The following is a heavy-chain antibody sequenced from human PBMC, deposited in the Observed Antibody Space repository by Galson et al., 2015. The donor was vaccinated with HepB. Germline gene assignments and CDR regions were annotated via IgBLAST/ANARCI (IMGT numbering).Heavy chain of an antibody. V-gene: IGHV3-7*03. D-gene: IGHD4-17*01. CDR3: ARGPVNFDY. J-gene: IGHJ4*02. CDR2: INQDGSEK. CDR1: GFTFSDYW. Sequence: SLRLSCAASGFTFSDYWMSWVRQAPGKGLEWVANINQDGSEKYYVDSVKGRFTISGDNAKNSLYLQMDSLRAEDTAVYYCARGPVNFDYWGQGTLVTVYS.